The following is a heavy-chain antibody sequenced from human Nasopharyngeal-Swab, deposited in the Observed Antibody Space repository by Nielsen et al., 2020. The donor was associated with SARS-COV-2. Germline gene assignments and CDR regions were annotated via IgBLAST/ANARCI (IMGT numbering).Heavy chain of an antibody. Sequence: GGSLRLSCEASGFTFRDHAMTWVRQATGKGLEWVSTISGSGNTHYADSVKGRFTISRDNSKNTVFLQMNSLRAEDTAIYSCASWAGSSRDYYGPLDYWGQGNLVTVSS. J-gene: IGHJ4*02. CDR1: GFTFRDHA. CDR2: ISGSGNT. CDR3: ASWAGSSRDYYGPLDY. D-gene: IGHD6-25*01. V-gene: IGHV3-23*01.